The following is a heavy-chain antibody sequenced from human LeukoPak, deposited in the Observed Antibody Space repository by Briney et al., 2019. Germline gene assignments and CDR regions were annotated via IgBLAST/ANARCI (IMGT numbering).Heavy chain of an antibody. J-gene: IGHJ5*02. CDR3: ARTPYGSGWLRRDRNWFDP. V-gene: IGHV4-34*01. Sequence: SETLSLTCAVYGGSFSGYYWSWIRQPPGKGLEWIGEINHSGSTNYNPSLKSRVTISVDTSKNQFSLKLSSVTAADTAVYYCARTPYGSGWLRRDRNWFDPWGQGTLVTVSS. CDR1: GGSFSGYY. CDR2: INHSGST. D-gene: IGHD6-19*01.